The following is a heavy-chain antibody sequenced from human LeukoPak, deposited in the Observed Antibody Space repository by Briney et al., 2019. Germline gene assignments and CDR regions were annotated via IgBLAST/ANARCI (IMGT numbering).Heavy chain of an antibody. D-gene: IGHD4-11*01. J-gene: IGHJ5*02. CDR2: IIPIFGTA. V-gene: IGHV1-69*05. CDR1: GGTFSSYA. CDR3: AREAQTTVTFWFDP. Sequence: SVKVSCKASGGTFSSYAISWVRQAPGQGLEWMGGIIPIFGTANYAQKFQGRVTITTDESTSTAHMELSSLRSEDTAVYYCAREAQTTVTFWFDPWGQGTLVTVSS.